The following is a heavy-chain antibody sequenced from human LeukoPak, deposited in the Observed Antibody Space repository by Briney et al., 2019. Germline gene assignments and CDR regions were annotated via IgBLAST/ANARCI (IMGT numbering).Heavy chain of an antibody. D-gene: IGHD3-10*01. CDR3: ASLSRITTNAFDI. V-gene: IGHV4-34*01. J-gene: IGHJ3*02. Sequence: SETLSLTCAVYGGSFSGYYWSWIRQPPGKGLEWIGEINHSGSTNYNPSLKSRVTISVDTSKNQFSLKLSSVTAAGTAVYYCASLSRITTNAFDIWGQGTMVTVSS. CDR1: GGSFSGYY. CDR2: INHSGST.